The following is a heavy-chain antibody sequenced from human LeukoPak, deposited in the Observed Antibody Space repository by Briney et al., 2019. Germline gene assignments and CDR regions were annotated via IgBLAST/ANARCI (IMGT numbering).Heavy chain of an antibody. CDR3: ARGSIAVAGTVDQ. D-gene: IGHD6-19*01. CDR1: GFTFSSYS. J-gene: IGHJ4*02. V-gene: IGHV3-21*01. CDR2: ISTSSSYI. Sequence: GGSLRLSCAASGFTFSSYSMNWVRQAPGKGLERVSSISTSSSYIYYADSVKGRFTISRDNAKNSLYLQMNSLRAEDTAVYYCARGSIAVAGTVDQWGQGTLVTVSS.